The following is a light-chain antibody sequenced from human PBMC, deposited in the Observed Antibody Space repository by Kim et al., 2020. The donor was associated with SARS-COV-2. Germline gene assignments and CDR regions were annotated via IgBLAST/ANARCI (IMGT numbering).Light chain of an antibody. CDR2: EDN. CDR3: QSYDSSTHWV. V-gene: IGLV6-57*02. J-gene: IGLJ3*02. Sequence: NFMLTQPHSVSESPGKTVTISCTGSSGSLASNYVQWYQQRPGSAPTTVTYEDNQRPSGVPDRFSGSIESSANSASLTISGLKTEDEADYYCQSYDSSTHWVFGGGTQLTVL. CDR1: SGSLASNY.